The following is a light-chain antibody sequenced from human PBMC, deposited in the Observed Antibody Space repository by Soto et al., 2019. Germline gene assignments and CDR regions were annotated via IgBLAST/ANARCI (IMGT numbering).Light chain of an antibody. Sequence: QSALTQPPSVSGSPGQSVTISCTGTSSDVGGYIYVSWYQQHPGKVPKLMIYEVNKRPSGVPDRFSGSRSGNTASLTVSGLQTEDEADYYCSSYAGSNYVFGTGTKVTVL. CDR3: SSYAGSNYV. J-gene: IGLJ1*01. CDR1: SSDVGGYIY. CDR2: EVN. V-gene: IGLV2-8*01.